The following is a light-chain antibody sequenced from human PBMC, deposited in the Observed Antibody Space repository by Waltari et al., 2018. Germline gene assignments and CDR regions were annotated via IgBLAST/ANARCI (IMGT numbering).Light chain of an antibody. V-gene: IGKV3-15*01. J-gene: IGKJ1*01. CDR2: GAS. Sequence: EVLLTQSPATLSVSPGERATLSSRASQSVNYYLAWYQQKDGQAPWLLIYGASTRATGIPARFSGSGSGTEFTLSISSLQSEDFAIYYCQQYDEWPRTFGHGTRVEI. CDR3: QQYDEWPRT. CDR1: QSVNYY.